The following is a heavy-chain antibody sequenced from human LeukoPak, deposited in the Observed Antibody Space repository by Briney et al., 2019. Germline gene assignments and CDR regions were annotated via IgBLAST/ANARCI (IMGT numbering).Heavy chain of an antibody. J-gene: IGHJ4*02. CDR2: ISWNSENI. V-gene: IGHV3-9*01. CDR1: GFAFEHYS. Sequence: GGSLRLSCEASGFAFEHYSMHWVRKVPGKGLQWVSGISWNSENIVYADSVKGRFTISRDDSKNTLYLQMNSLRVEDTAVYYCAKLDSNGPEDYWGQGTLVTVSS. CDR3: AKLDSNGPEDY. D-gene: IGHD3-22*01.